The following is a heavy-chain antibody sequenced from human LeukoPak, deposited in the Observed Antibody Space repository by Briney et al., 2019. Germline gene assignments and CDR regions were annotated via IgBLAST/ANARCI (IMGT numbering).Heavy chain of an antibody. CDR2: INPNSFGT. Sequence: ASVKVSCKASGYTFTGYYMHWVRQAPGQGLEWMGWINPNSFGTDYAQKFQGRVTMTRDTSISTACMELNRLTSDDTAVYYYAREMSVGGASDYWGQGTLVTVSS. V-gene: IGHV1-2*02. D-gene: IGHD3-16*01. CDR3: AREMSVGGASDY. J-gene: IGHJ4*02. CDR1: GYTFTGYY.